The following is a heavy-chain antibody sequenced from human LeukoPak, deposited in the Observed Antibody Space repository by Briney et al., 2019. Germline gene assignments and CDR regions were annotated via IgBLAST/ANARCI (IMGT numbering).Heavy chain of an antibody. Sequence: RASVKVSCKASGYTFTSYDINWVRQATGQGLEWMGWMNPNSGNTGYAQKFQGRVTMTRNTSISTAYMELSSLRSEDTAVYYCARVVVVVPATIRGLNDYWGQGTLVTVSS. V-gene: IGHV1-8*01. CDR1: GYTFTSYD. J-gene: IGHJ4*02. D-gene: IGHD2-2*01. CDR2: MNPNSGNT. CDR3: ARVVVVVPATIRGLNDY.